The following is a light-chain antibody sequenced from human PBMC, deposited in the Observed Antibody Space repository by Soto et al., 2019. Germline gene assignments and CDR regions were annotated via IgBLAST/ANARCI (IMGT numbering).Light chain of an antibody. CDR2: STS. Sequence: ENVLTQSPGTLSLSPGERATLSCRASQSVSTPYLAWYQQKPGQAPRLLIYSTSTRASGIPDRFSGSGSGTDFTLTISRLEPEDFAGYYCQQYGSSLWTFGQGTKGAIK. CDR3: QQYGSSLWT. V-gene: IGKV3-20*01. J-gene: IGKJ1*01. CDR1: QSVSTPY.